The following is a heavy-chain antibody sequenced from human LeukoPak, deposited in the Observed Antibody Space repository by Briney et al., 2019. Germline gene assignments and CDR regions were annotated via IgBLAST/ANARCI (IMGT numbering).Heavy chain of an antibody. V-gene: IGHV3-7*01. CDR1: ELTFSGYW. D-gene: IGHD3-10*01. CDR2: IRQDGGQT. Sequence: GGSLRLSCAASELTFSGYWMNWVRQAPGKGLQWVGNIRQDGGQTHYSDSVKGRFTISRDNAKRSLYLQMNSLRPEDTAVYYCARDGHSSGSFDYWGQGTLVTVVS. J-gene: IGHJ4*02. CDR3: ARDGHSSGSFDY.